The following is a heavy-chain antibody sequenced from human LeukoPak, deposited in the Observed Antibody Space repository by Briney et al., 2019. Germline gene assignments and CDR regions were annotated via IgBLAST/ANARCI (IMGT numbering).Heavy chain of an antibody. V-gene: IGHV1-18*01. D-gene: IGHD1-26*01. J-gene: IGHJ4*02. CDR1: GYTFTSYG. CDR3: ARVDRSGSYYQRAPIDY. CDR2: ISAYNGNT. Sequence: GASVKVSCKASGYTFTSYGISWVRQAPGQGLEWMGWISAYNGNTNYAQKLQGRVTMTTDTSTSTAYMELRSLRSDDTAVHYCARVDRSGSYYQRAPIDYWGQGTLVTVSS.